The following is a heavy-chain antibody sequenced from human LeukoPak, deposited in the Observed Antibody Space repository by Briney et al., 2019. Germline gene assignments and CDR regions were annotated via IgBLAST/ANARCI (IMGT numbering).Heavy chain of an antibody. V-gene: IGHV3-15*01. J-gene: IGHJ4*02. CDR2: IKSKTDGGTT. Sequence: GGSLRLSCAASGFTFSNAWMSWVRQAPGKGLEWVGRIKSKTDGGTTDYAAPVKGRFTISRDDSKNTLYLQMNSLKTEDTAVFYCTTVRGFCSGRSCLGYWGQGTLVTVSS. CDR3: TTVRGFCSGRSCLGY. D-gene: IGHD2-15*01. CDR1: GFTFSNAW.